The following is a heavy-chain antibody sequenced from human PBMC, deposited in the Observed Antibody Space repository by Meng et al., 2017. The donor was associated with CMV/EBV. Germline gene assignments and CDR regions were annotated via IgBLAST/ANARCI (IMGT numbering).Heavy chain of an antibody. J-gene: IGHJ4*02. CDR3: ARAGGYSSSWYFDY. D-gene: IGHD6-13*01. CDR2: TYYRSKWYN. Sequence: SQTLSLTCAISGDSVSSHSAAWNWIRQSPSRGLEWLGRTYYRSKWYNDYAVSVKSQITINPDTSKNQFSLQLNSVTPEDTAVYYCARAGGYSSSWYFDYWGQGTLVTVSS. CDR1: GDSVSSHSAA. V-gene: IGHV6-1*01.